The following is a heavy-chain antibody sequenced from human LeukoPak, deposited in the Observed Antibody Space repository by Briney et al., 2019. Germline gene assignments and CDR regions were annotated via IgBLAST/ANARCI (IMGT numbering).Heavy chain of an antibody. Sequence: ASVKVSCKASGGTFSSYAISWVRQAPGQGLEWMGGIIPIFGTANYAQKFQGRVTITADESTSTAYMELSSLRSEDTAVYYCATRSGWPLGGDYWGQGTLVTVSP. V-gene: IGHV1-69*13. CDR3: ATRSGWPLGGDY. CDR1: GGTFSSYA. CDR2: IIPIFGTA. J-gene: IGHJ4*02. D-gene: IGHD6-19*01.